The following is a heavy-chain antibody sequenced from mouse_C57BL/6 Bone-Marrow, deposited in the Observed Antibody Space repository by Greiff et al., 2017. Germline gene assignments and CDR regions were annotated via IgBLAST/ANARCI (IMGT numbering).Heavy chain of an antibody. CDR2: INPYNGGT. CDR3: AREGDYDGGYAMDY. J-gene: IGHJ4*01. V-gene: IGHV1-19*01. CDR1: GYTFTDYY. D-gene: IGHD2-4*01. Sequence: VHVKQSGPVLVKPGASVKMSCKASGYTFTDYYMNWVKQSHGKSLEWIGVINPYNGGTSYNQKFKGKATLTVDKSSSTAYMELNSLTSEDSAVYYCAREGDYDGGYAMDYWGQGTSVTVSS.